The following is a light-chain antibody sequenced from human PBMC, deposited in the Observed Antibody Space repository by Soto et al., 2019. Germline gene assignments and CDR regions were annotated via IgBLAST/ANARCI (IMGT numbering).Light chain of an antibody. Sequence: EIVLTQSPGTLSLSPGERATLSCRASQSVSNSYLAWYQQKPGQAPRLLTYGATSRATGIPDRFSGSGSGTDFTLTISRLEPEDFAVYYCQQYGSSPPLTFGGGTKVEIK. J-gene: IGKJ4*01. CDR1: QSVSNSY. V-gene: IGKV3-20*01. CDR2: GAT. CDR3: QQYGSSPPLT.